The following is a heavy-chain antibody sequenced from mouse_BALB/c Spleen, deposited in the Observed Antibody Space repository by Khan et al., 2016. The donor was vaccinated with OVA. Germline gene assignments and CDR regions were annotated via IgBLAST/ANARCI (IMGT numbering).Heavy chain of an antibody. D-gene: IGHD1-1*01. Sequence: EVELVESGPELVKPGASVTISCKASGYSFTGYFMNWVMQSHGKSLVWIGRINPHIGETFYNQKFKGKATLPVDDSSSTAHLEFRSLASEDSAVYYGAKIYRSDFDYWGQGTTLTVSS. V-gene: IGHV1-20*02. CDR2: INPHIGET. J-gene: IGHJ2*01. CDR1: GYSFTGYF. CDR3: AKIYRSDFDY.